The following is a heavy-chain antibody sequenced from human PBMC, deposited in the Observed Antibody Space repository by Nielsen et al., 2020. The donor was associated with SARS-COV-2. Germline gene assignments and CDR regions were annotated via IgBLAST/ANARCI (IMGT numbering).Heavy chain of an antibody. CDR3: AKGIQLWSMAPLDY. Sequence: GGSLRLSCAASGFTFSSYAMSWVRQAPGKGLEWVSAISGSGGSIYYADSVKGRFTISRDNSKNTLYLQMNSLRAEDTAVYYCAKGIQLWSMAPLDYWGQGTLVTVSS. D-gene: IGHD5-18*01. CDR1: GFTFSSYA. CDR2: ISGSGGSI. J-gene: IGHJ4*02. V-gene: IGHV3-23*01.